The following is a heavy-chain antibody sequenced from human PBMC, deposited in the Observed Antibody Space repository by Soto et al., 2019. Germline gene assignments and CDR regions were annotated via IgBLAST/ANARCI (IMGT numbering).Heavy chain of an antibody. Sequence: QVQLVQSGAEVKNPGASVKVSCKASGYTFTRYGIGWARPAPGQGLEWMGWINTYNGNTNYAQNVQGRVTLTTDTSTSTAYMELRSLRSNDTAIYYCAMVDVYVTPSPQDVWGQGTTVIVSS. D-gene: IGHD3-16*01. CDR3: AMVDVYVTPSPQDV. V-gene: IGHV1-18*01. CDR1: GYTFTRYG. J-gene: IGHJ6*02. CDR2: INTYNGNT.